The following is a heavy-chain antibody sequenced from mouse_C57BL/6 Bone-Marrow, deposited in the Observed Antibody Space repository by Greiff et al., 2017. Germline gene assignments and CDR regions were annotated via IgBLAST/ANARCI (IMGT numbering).Heavy chain of an antibody. V-gene: IGHV1-69*01. CDR1: GYTFTSYW. J-gene: IGHJ4*01. CDR3: ARGGGYAMDY. Sequence: QVQLQQPGAELVMPGASVKLSCKASGYTFTSYWMHWVKQRPGQGLEWIGEIDPSDSYTNSNQKFKGKSTLTVDKSSSTAYMQLSSLTSEDSAVYDCARGGGYAMDYWGQGTSVTVSS. CDR2: IDPSDSYT.